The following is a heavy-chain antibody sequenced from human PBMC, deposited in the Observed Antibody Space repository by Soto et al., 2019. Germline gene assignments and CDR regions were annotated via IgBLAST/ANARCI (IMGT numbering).Heavy chain of an antibody. CDR2: LYDVDGS. Sequence: DVQLVESGGGLIQPGESLRLSCAAFGLTISGKKYVAWGRQAPGKGLEWVSALYDVDGSFYADSVTGRFTTSSDSSKTTVYLQMNDLRPDDTAVYYCATWHEREHAFDVWGQGTTVTISS. CDR3: ATWHEREHAFDV. V-gene: IGHV3-53*01. J-gene: IGHJ3*01. D-gene: IGHD1-1*01. CDR1: GLTISGKKY.